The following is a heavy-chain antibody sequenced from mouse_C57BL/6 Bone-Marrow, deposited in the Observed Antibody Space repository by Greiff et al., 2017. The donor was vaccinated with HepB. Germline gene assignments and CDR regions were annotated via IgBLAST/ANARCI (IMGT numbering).Heavy chain of an antibody. CDR2: IYPGSGST. V-gene: IGHV1-55*01. J-gene: IGHJ4*01. CDR3: ARWGKFDYDMDY. CDR1: GYTFTSYW. Sequence: VQLQQPGAELVKPGASVKMSCKASGYTFTSYWITWVKQRPGQGLEWIGDIYPGSGSTNYNEKFKSTATLTVDTSSSTAYMQLSSLTSEDSAVYYCARWGKFDYDMDYWGQGTSVTVSS.